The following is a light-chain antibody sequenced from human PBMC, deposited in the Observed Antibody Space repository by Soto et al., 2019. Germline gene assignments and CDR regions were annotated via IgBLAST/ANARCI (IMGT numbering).Light chain of an antibody. J-gene: IGLJ1*01. CDR2: KGT. CDR3: CSSAPESTYV. CDR1: SDDVGAYNS. V-gene: IGLV2-23*01. Sequence: QSVLAQPASVSGSPGHSITISCTLTSDDVGAYNSVSWYQQLPHKAPQVILYKGTQRPSGVSSRFSGSTSGNAASLTISGLQADDEADYFCCSSAPESTYVFGTGTKVTVL.